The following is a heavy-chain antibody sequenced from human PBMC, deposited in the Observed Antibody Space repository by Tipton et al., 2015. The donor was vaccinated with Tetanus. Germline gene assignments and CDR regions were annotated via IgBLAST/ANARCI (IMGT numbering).Heavy chain of an antibody. D-gene: IGHD2-2*01. Sequence: TLSLTCSVSGDSIRSEDYYWGWIRQSPGKGLEWLGYIYYSGSTYNNPSLKSRVSISLDASKNQFSLSLNPVTAADSATYYCARLTCSSPSCYYYYYYYVDVWGTGTAVAVSS. CDR1: GDSIRSEDYY. CDR3: ARLTCSSPSCYYYYYYYVDV. J-gene: IGHJ6*03. CDR2: IYYSGST. V-gene: IGHV4-30-4*01.